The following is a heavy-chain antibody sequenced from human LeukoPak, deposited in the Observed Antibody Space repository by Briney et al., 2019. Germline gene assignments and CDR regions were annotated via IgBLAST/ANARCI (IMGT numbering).Heavy chain of an antibody. CDR2: INPSGGST. J-gene: IGHJ4*02. Sequence: GASVKVSCKASGYTFTSYYMHWVRQAPGQGLEWMGIINPSGGSTSYAQKFQGRVTMTTDTSTSTAYMELRSLRSDDTAVYYCARTPHYYDSSGSDYWGQGTLVTVSS. V-gene: IGHV1-46*01. CDR3: ARTPHYYDSSGSDY. CDR1: GYTFTSYY. D-gene: IGHD3-22*01.